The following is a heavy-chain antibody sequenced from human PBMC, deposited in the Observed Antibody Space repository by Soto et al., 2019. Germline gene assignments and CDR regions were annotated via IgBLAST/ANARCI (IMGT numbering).Heavy chain of an antibody. CDR3: ARGRDNWNSDAFDI. V-gene: IGHV1-8*01. CDR1: GYTFTSYD. J-gene: IGHJ3*02. Sequence: EASVKVSCKASGYTFTSYDINWVRQATGQGLEWMGWMNPNSGNTGYAQKFQGRVTMTRNTSISTAYMELSSLRSEDTAVYYCARGRDNWNSDAFDIWGQGTMVTVSS. CDR2: MNPNSGNT. D-gene: IGHD1-7*01.